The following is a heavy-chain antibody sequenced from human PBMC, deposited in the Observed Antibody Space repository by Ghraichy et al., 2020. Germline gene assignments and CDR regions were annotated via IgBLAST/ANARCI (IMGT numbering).Heavy chain of an antibody. CDR3: ARDASGGGRWDRRFDP. Sequence: ASVKVSCKASGYTFTSYGISWVRQAPGQGLEWMGWISAYNGNTNYAQKLQGRVTMTTDTSTSTAYMELRSLRSDDTAVYYCARDASGGGRWDRRFDPWGQGTLVTVSS. D-gene: IGHD1-14*01. CDR2: ISAYNGNT. CDR1: GYTFTSYG. J-gene: IGHJ5*02. V-gene: IGHV1-18*01.